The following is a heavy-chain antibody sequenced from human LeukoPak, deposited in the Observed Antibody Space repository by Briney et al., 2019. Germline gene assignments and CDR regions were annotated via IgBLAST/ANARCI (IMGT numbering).Heavy chain of an antibody. CDR3: ARVSEVGATWGYYYYYMDV. D-gene: IGHD1-26*01. CDR2: ISAYNGNT. J-gene: IGHJ6*03. CDR1: GYTFTSYG. Sequence: ASVKVSCKASGYTFTSYGISWVRQAPGQGLEWMGWISAYNGNTNYAQKLQGRVTMTTDTSTSTAYMELRSLRSDDTAVYYCARVSEVGATWGYYYYYMDVWGKGTTVTVSS. V-gene: IGHV1-18*01.